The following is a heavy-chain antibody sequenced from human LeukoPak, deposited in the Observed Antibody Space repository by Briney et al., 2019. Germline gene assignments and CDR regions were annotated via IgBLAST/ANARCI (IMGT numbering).Heavy chain of an antibody. D-gene: IGHD3-22*01. CDR1: GGSISSYY. CDR3: AGDSSGSWCYFDY. CDR2: IYYSGST. Sequence: SETLSLTCTVSGGSISSYYWSWIRQPPGKGLEWIGYIYYSGSTNYNPSLKSRVTISVDTSKNQFSLKLSSVTAADTAVYYCAGDSSGSWCYFDYWGQGTLVTVSS. V-gene: IGHV4-59*01. J-gene: IGHJ4*02.